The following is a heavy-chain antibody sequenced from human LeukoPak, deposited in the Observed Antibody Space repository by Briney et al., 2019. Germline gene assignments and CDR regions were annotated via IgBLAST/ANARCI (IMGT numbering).Heavy chain of an antibody. D-gene: IGHD3-3*01. V-gene: IGHV7-4-1*02. Sequence: ASVKVSCKASGYTFTSYYMHWVRQAPGQGLEWMGWINTNTGNPTYAQGFTGRFVFSLDTSVSTAYLQISSLKAEDTAVYYCARVGAPPYYDFWSGFDYWGQGTLVTVSS. J-gene: IGHJ4*02. CDR3: ARVGAPPYYDFWSGFDY. CDR2: INTNTGNP. CDR1: GYTFTSYY.